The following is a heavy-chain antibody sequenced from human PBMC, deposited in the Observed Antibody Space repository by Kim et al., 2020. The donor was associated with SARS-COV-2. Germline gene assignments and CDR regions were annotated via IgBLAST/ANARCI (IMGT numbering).Heavy chain of an antibody. CDR3: ATSNAYYPDSFYV. D-gene: IGHD1-26*01. CDR2: ISATTGAT. V-gene: IGHV1-18*04. Sequence: ASVKVSCKASGYNVNNDALHWVRQAPGQGLEWMGSISATTGATKYAHKVQGRMVVTSDRSSSTVYVDLKSLTSDDTAVYFCATSNAYYPDSFYVWGQG. CDR1: GYNVNNDA. J-gene: IGHJ3*01.